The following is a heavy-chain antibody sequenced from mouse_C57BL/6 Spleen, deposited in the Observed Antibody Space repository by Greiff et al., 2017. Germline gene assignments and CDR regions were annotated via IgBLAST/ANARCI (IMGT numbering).Heavy chain of an antibody. CDR1: GYTFTNYW. CDR3: AREGVYFDY. Sequence: VKLQESGAELVRPGTSVKMSCKASGYTFTNYWIGWAKQRPGHGLEWIGDIYPGGGYTNYNEKFKGKATLTADKSSSTAYMQFSSLTSEDSAIYYSAREGVYFDYWGQGTTLTVSS. J-gene: IGHJ2*01. V-gene: IGHV1-63*01. CDR2: IYPGGGYT.